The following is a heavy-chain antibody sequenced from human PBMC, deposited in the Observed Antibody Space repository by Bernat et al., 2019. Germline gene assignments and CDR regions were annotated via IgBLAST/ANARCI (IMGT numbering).Heavy chain of an antibody. Sequence: QLQLQESGPGLVKPSETLSLTCTVSGGSISSSSYYWGWIRQPPGKGLEWIGSIYYSGSTYYNPSLKSRVTISVDTSKNQFSLKLSSVTAADTAVYYCARHTVYDSSGYPCGYWGQGTLVTVSS. CDR2: IYYSGST. J-gene: IGHJ4*02. CDR1: GGSISSSSYY. V-gene: IGHV4-39*01. CDR3: ARHTVYDSSGYPCGY. D-gene: IGHD3-22*01.